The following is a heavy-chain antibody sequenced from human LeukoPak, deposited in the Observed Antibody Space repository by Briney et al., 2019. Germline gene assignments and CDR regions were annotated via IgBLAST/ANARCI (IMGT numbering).Heavy chain of an antibody. J-gene: IGHJ4*02. CDR1: GGSISGYY. CDR2: IYSSGST. Sequence: SETLSLSCAVSGGSISGYYWTWIRQPPGKGLEWIGYIYSSGSTNYNPSLKSRVTISVDTSKNQFSLRLSSVTAADTAVYYCARHRYTSSSSYFDFWGQGTLVTVSS. D-gene: IGHD6-6*01. CDR3: ARHRYTSSSSYFDF. V-gene: IGHV4-59*08.